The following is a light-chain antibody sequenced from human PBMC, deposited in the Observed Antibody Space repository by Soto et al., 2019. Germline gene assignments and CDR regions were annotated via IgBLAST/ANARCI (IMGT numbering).Light chain of an antibody. CDR3: CSYAGSYSYV. CDR2: DVS. V-gene: IGLV2-11*01. Sequence: QSALTQPRSVSGSPGQSVTISCTGTNSDVGGYNYVSWYQQHPGKTPKLMIYDVSKRPSGVPDRFSGSKSGNTASLTISGLQAEDEADYYCCSYAGSYSYVVGAGTKVTVL. J-gene: IGLJ1*01. CDR1: NSDVGGYNY.